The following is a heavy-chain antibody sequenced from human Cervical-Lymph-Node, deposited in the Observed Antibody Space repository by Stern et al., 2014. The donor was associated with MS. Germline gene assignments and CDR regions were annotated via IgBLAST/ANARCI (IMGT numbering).Heavy chain of an antibody. V-gene: IGHV4-31*03. CDR2: IYNSGGT. CDR1: GGSVSSGDYY. J-gene: IGHJ4*02. CDR3: ARGRDWGEGYDN. Sequence: QLQLQESGPRLVKPSQTLSLTCTVSGGSVSSGDYYWTWIRQHPEKGLEWIGYIYNSGGTHYNPSLKRRVTISADTSKNQFSLKLTSVTAADTAVYYCARGRDWGEGYDNWGQGTLVTVSS. D-gene: IGHD5-12*01.